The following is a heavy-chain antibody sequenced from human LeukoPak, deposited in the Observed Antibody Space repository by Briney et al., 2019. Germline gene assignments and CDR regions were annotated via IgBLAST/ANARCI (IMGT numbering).Heavy chain of an antibody. D-gene: IGHD3-10*01. CDR1: GGTFSNYG. CDR2: IIPMFGIA. J-gene: IGHJ5*02. Sequence: SVKVSCKASGGTFSNYGISWVRQAPGQGPEWMGGIIPMFGIADYAQQFQGRVTITVDESTSTAYMELSSLKSEDTAVYYCAESGGPTQIWFDPWGQGSLVTVSS. CDR3: AESGGPTQIWFDP. V-gene: IGHV1-69*13.